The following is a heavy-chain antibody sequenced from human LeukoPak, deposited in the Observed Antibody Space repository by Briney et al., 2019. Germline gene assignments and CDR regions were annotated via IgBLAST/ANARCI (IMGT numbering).Heavy chain of an antibody. CDR2: ISCSSSYI. V-gene: IGHV3-21*01. D-gene: IGHD3-22*01. CDR3: ARDLRYYYDSSGYPGGFDY. Sequence: GGSLRLSCAASGFTFSSYSMNWVRQAPGKGLEWVSSISCSSSYIYYADSVKGRFTISRDNAKNSLYLQMNSLRAEDTAVYYCARDLRYYYDSSGYPGGFDYWGQGTLVTVSS. CDR1: GFTFSSYS. J-gene: IGHJ4*02.